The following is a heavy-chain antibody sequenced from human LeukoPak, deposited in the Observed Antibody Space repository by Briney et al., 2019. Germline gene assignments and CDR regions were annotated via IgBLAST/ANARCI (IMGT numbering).Heavy chain of an antibody. CDR2: ISGSGGST. J-gene: IGHJ4*02. CDR1: GLTLGNYE. CDR3: AKDPRGIAAAGFLDY. D-gene: IGHD6-13*01. V-gene: IGHV3-23*01. Sequence: PGGSLRLSCAASGLTLGNYEMTWVRQAPGKGLEWVSAISGSGGSTYYADSVKGRFTISRDNSKNTLYLQMNSLRAEDTAVYYCAKDPRGIAAAGFLDYWGQGTLVTVSS.